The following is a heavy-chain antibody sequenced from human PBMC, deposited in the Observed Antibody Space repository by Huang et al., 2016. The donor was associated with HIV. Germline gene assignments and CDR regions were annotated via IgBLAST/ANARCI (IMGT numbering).Heavy chain of an antibody. V-gene: IGHV3-30*18. CDR2: RSYEGKTK. Sequence: QVQLVESGGGVVQPGRSLRISCAASGFTFSSYGMNWFNQAPGKGLEWVAVRSYEGKTKYYADAVKGRFSISRDNSKTTVYLQLNSLRVEDTAVYYCAKGGSAAAVLDFWGQGTLVTVSS. CDR3: AKGGSAAAVLDF. J-gene: IGHJ4*02. D-gene: IGHD6-13*01. CDR1: GFTFSSYG.